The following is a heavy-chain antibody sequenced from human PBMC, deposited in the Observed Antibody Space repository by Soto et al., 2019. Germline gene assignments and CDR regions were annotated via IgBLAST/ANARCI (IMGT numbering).Heavy chain of an antibody. Sequence: QITLKESGPTLVKPTQNLTLTCIFSGFSFSADGVGVGWIRQPPGKALERLALIDWDDDTRYRPSLKSRLTITKDTSKNQVVLTMTNMDPVDTGTYYCAHAYGGTSSPNDAFDVWGQGTVVTVSS. V-gene: IGHV2-5*02. CDR3: AHAYGGTSSPNDAFDV. J-gene: IGHJ3*01. CDR1: GFSFSADGVG. CDR2: IDWDDDT. D-gene: IGHD2-2*01.